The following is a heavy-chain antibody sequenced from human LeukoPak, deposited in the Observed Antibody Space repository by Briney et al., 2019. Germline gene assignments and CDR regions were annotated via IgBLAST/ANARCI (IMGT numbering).Heavy chain of an antibody. J-gene: IGHJ4*02. CDR3: ARDLGWEQMKD. V-gene: IGHV3-30*14. CDR1: GFTFSSYA. CDR2: ISYDGSNK. Sequence: PGRSLRLSCAASGFTFSSYAMHWVRQAPGKGLEWVAVISYDGSNKYYADSVKGRFTVSRDNSNNILFLQLNRLRAEDTAVYYCARDLGWEQMKDWGRGTLVTVSS. D-gene: IGHD1-26*01.